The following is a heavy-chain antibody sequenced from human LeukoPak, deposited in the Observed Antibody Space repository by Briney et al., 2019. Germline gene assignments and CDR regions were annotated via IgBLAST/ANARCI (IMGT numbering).Heavy chain of an antibody. J-gene: IGHJ6*02. CDR2: IFPGDFEL. D-gene: IGHD2-15*01. CDR3: ARHGLEGCRGGRCYTFFHYYGMDV. V-gene: IGHV5-51*01. Sequence: GESLKISCKGSGYRFTDYWIGWVRQMPGKGLEWMGIIFPGDFELKYSPSFQGQVIISVDKSIDTAYLQWSSPQASDTAMYYCARHGLEGCRGGRCYTFFHYYGMDVWGQGTTVIVSS. CDR1: GYRFTDYW.